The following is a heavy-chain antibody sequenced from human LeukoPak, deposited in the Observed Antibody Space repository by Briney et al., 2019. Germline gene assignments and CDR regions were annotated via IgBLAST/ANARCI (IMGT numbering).Heavy chain of an antibody. J-gene: IGHJ4*02. CDR1: GCTLSGYA. D-gene: IGHD5-18*01. V-gene: IGHV3-23*05. CDR3: PKNRVTGMEFYDY. Sequence: GGALTLSCAASGCTLSGYAMSWLRQPPAEGRECVSPIFNSGSTKYYPDPLNGRFTNSSDNSNKTLFLPMNNLTADETASYYCPKNRVTGMEFYDYWGQGTQVTVSS. CDR2: IFNSGSTK.